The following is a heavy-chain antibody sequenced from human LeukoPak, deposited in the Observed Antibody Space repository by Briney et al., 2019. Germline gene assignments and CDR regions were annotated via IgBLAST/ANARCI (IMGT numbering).Heavy chain of an antibody. J-gene: IGHJ1*01. Sequence: SETLSLTCAVYGGSFSGYYWSCIRQPPGQGLEWIGEINHSGSTKYNPSLKSRLTISVDTSKNQFSLKLTSVTAADTAVYYCARGGVRQWLVNYFQHWGQGTLVTVSS. CDR1: GGSFSGYY. CDR3: ARGGVRQWLVNYFQH. V-gene: IGHV4-34*01. CDR2: INHSGST. D-gene: IGHD6-19*01.